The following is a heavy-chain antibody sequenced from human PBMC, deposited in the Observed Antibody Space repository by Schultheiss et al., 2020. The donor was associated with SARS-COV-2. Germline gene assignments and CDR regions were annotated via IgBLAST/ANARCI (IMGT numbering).Heavy chain of an antibody. CDR1: GGSISSGGYY. V-gene: IGHV4-61*08. D-gene: IGHD6-6*01. J-gene: IGHJ4*02. Sequence: SETLSLTCTVSGGSISSGGYYWSWIRQHPGKGLEWIGYIYYSGSTNYNPSLKSRVTISVDTSKNQFSLKLSSVTAADTAVYYCARARRKVEAARLDYWGQGTLVTVSS. CDR2: IYYSGST. CDR3: ARARRKVEAARLDY.